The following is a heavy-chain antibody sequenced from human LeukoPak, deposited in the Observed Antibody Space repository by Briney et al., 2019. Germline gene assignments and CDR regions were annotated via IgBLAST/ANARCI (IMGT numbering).Heavy chain of an antibody. Sequence: PSQTLSLTCTVSGGSISSGSYYWSWIRQPAGKGLEWIGRIYTSGSTNYNPSLKSRVTISVDTSKNQFSLKLSSVTAADTAVYYCARDAGGYGFDPWGQGTLVTVPS. CDR1: GGSISSGSYY. D-gene: IGHD6-13*01. CDR2: IYTSGST. V-gene: IGHV4-61*02. J-gene: IGHJ5*02. CDR3: ARDAGGYGFDP.